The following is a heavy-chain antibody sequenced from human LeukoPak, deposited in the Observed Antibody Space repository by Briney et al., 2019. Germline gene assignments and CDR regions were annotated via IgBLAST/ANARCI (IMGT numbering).Heavy chain of an antibody. J-gene: IGHJ4*02. CDR2: ISAYNGNT. CDR1: GGTFSSYT. V-gene: IGHV1-18*01. D-gene: IGHD2-2*01. CDR3: ARGGDCSSTSCCLDY. Sequence: ASVKVSCKASGGTFSSYTINWVRQAPGQGLEWMGWISAYNGNTNYARKLQGRVTMTTDTSTSTAYMELRSLRSDDTAVYYCARGGDCSSTSCCLDYWGQGTLVTVSS.